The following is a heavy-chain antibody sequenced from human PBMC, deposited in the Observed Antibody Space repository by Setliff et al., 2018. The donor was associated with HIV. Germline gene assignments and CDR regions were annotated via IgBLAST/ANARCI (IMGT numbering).Heavy chain of an antibody. Sequence: ASVKVSCKASGYTFTGYYMHWVRQAPGQGLEWMGRINPNSGGTNYAQKFQGRVTITRDTSISTAYMELSRLRSDDTAVYYCARSGYSYGHDAFDIWGQGTMVTVSS. CDR2: INPNSGGT. CDR3: ARSGYSYGHDAFDI. V-gene: IGHV1-2*06. J-gene: IGHJ3*02. D-gene: IGHD5-18*01. CDR1: GYTFTGYY.